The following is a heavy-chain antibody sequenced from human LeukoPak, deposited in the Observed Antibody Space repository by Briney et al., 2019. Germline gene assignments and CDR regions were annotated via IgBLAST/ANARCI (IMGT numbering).Heavy chain of an antibody. J-gene: IGHJ4*02. Sequence: GGXLRLSCAASGFTFSSYSMNWVGQAPGKGVEGVSSISPSSTYIYYADSMKGGFTISRDNAKKSLYMQMNSLRAEDTAVYYCARDSVWRGPPIAVAGTDFWGRGTLVTVSS. CDR3: ARDSVWRGPPIAVAGTDF. CDR2: ISPSSTYI. D-gene: IGHD6-19*01. CDR1: GFTFSSYS. V-gene: IGHV3-21*01.